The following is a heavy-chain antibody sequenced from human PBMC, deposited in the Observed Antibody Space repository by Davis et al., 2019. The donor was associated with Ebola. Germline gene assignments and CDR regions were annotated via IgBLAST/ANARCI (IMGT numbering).Heavy chain of an antibody. J-gene: IGHJ3*02. CDR1: GYTFTSYG. Sequence: AASVKVSCKASGYTFTSYGISWVRQAPGQGLEWMGWISAYNGNTNYAQKLQGRVTMTTDTSTSTAHMELRSLRSDDTAVYYCARTFRYSGSYWAFDIWGQGTMVTVSS. CDR3: ARTFRYSGSYWAFDI. V-gene: IGHV1-18*01. D-gene: IGHD1-26*01. CDR2: ISAYNGNT.